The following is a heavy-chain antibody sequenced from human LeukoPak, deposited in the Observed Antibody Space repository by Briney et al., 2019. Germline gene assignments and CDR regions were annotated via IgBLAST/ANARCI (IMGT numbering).Heavy chain of an antibody. CDR3: ARDESGYCSSTSCYSPDY. D-gene: IGHD2-2*02. CDR1: GFTFSSYA. Sequence: PGGSLRLSCAASGFTFSSYAMSWVRQAPGKGLEWVAVISYDGSNKYYADSVKGRFTISRDNSKNTLYLQMDSLRAEDTAVYYCARDESGYCSSTSCYSPDYWGQGTLVTVSS. J-gene: IGHJ4*02. CDR2: ISYDGSNK. V-gene: IGHV3-30-3*01.